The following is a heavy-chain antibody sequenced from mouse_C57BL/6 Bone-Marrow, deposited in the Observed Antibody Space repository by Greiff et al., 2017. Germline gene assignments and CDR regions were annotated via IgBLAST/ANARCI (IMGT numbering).Heavy chain of an antibody. CDR2: IYPGDGDT. D-gene: IGHD3-3*01. CDR3: ARGGRGLYYFDY. CDR1: GYAFSSYW. Sequence: LQESGASVKISCKASGYAFSSYWMNWVKQRPGKGLEWIGQIYPGDGDTNYNGKFKGKATLTADKSSSTAYMQLSSLTSEDSAVYFCARGGRGLYYFDYWGQGTTLTVSS. V-gene: IGHV1-80*01. J-gene: IGHJ2*01.